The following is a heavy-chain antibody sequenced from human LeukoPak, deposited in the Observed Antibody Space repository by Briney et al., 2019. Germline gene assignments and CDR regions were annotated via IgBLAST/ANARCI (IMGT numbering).Heavy chain of an antibody. CDR2: IIRRGGS. CDR3: ARGIRPGYYFDY. Sequence: WETLSLTCAVYGGSFSDYYWSWIRQAPGKGLEWIGEIIRRGGSNYIPALKSRATMSIDTSNNQFSLKLRSATAADTAVYFCARGIRPGYYFDYWGQGTLVTVSS. D-gene: IGHD3-16*01. CDR1: GGSFSDYY. J-gene: IGHJ4*02. V-gene: IGHV4-34*01.